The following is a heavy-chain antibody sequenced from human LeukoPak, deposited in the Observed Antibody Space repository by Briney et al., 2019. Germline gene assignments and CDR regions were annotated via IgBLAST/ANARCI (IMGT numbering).Heavy chain of an antibody. CDR3: ARDQEWELPLFDY. J-gene: IGHJ4*02. Sequence: SVKVSCKASGGTFSSYAISWVRQAPGQGLEWMGGVIPIFGTANYAQKFQGRVTITTDESTSTAYMELSSLRSEDTAVYYCARDQEWELPLFDYWGQGTLVTVSS. CDR2: VIPIFGTA. CDR1: GGTFSSYA. V-gene: IGHV1-69*05. D-gene: IGHD1-26*01.